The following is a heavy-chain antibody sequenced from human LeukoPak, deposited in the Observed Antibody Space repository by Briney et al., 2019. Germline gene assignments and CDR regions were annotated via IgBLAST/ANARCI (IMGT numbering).Heavy chain of an antibody. CDR3: ARESFGLYGGYVNAFDI. J-gene: IGHJ3*02. V-gene: IGHV4-34*01. CDR1: GGSFSGYY. CDR2: INHSGST. D-gene: IGHD4-17*01. Sequence: SETLSLTCAVYGGSFSGYYWSWIRQPPGKGLEWIGEINHSGSTNYNPSLKSRVTISVDTSKNQFSLKLSSVTAADTAVYYCARESFGLYGGYVNAFDIWGQGTMVTVSS.